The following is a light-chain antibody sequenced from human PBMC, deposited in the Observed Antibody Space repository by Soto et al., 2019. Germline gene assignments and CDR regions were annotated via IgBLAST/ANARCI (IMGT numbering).Light chain of an antibody. CDR1: RRVSTSF. CDR3: QQYGGSPPGVT. J-gene: IGKJ4*01. V-gene: IGKV3-20*01. CDR2: GAS. Sequence: EAVLTQSPGTLSLSPGQSATLSCRASRRVSTSFIAWYQQKPGQAPRLLIYGASNRATGIPDRLIGSGSGTDFTLTITRLEPEDSAVYYCQQYGGSPPGVTFGGGTKVDIK.